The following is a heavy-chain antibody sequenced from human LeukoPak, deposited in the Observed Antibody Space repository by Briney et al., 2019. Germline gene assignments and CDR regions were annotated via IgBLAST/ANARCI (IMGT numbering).Heavy chain of an antibody. CDR1: GFTFSDYY. J-gene: IGHJ4*02. CDR3: ARVPRITMVRGVIMAYYFDY. Sequence: PGGPLRLSCAASGFTFSDYYMSWIRQAPGKGLEWVSYISSSSSYTNYADSVKGRFTISRDNAKNSLYLQMNSLRAEDTAVYYCARVPRITMVRGVIMAYYFDYWGQGTLVTVSS. CDR2: ISSSSSYT. D-gene: IGHD3-10*01. V-gene: IGHV3-11*05.